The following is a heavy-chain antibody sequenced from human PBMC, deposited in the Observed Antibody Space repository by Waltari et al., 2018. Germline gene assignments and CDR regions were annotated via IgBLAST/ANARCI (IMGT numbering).Heavy chain of an antibody. Sequence: QVQLVPSGAEVKKPGSSVKVSCKASGGTFSSYAIRWVRQAPGQGLEWMGGIIPIFGTANYAQKFQGRVTITADESTSTAYMELSSLRSEDTAVYYCARNSVGGLLLHFCAFDIWGQGTMVTVSS. D-gene: IGHD3-22*01. CDR2: IIPIFGTA. V-gene: IGHV1-69*01. J-gene: IGHJ3*02. CDR1: GGTFSSYA. CDR3: ARNSVGGLLLHFCAFDI.